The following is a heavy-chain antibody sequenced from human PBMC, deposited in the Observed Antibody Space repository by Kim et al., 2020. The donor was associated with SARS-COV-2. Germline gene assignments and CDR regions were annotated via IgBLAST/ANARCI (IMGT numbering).Heavy chain of an antibody. V-gene: IGHV3-7*01. CDR1: GFTFSDYW. D-gene: IGHD3-10*01. CDR2: IKGDGSEK. CDR3: ARNYGGESPY. Sequence: GGSLRLSCAASGFTFSDYWMTWVRQAPGKGLEWMANIKGDGSEKNYVDSVKGRFTISRDNAKNSVDLQMNSLRGDDTGIYYCARNYGGESPYWGQGTLVT. J-gene: IGHJ4*02.